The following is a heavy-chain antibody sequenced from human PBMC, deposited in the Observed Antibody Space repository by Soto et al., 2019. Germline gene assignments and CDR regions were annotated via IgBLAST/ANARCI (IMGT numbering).Heavy chain of an antibody. D-gene: IGHD3-10*01. CDR2: IWYDGSNK. CDR1: GFTFSSYG. Sequence: SGGSLRLSCAASGFTFSSYGMHWVRQAPGKGLEWVAVIWYDGSNKYYADSVKGRFTISRDNSKNTLYLQMNSLRAEDTAVYYCARRSKYYYYYGMDVWGQGTTVTVSS. V-gene: IGHV3-33*01. J-gene: IGHJ6*02. CDR3: ARRSKYYYYYGMDV.